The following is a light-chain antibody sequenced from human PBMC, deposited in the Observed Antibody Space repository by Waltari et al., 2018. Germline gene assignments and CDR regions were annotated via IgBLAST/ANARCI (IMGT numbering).Light chain of an antibody. CDR2: GAS. CDR1: QSVGRT. CDR3: QHYVRLPVT. V-gene: IGKV3-20*01. Sequence: EIVLTQFPGTLSLSPGERATLSCRPSQSVGRTLAWYQQKPGQAPRLLIYGASIRATGIPDRFSGSGSGTDFSLTISRLEPEDFAVYYCQHYVRLPVTFGQGTKVEIK. J-gene: IGKJ1*01.